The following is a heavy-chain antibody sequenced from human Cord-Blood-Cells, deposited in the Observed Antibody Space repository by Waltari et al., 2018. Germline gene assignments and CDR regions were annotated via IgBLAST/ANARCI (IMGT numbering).Heavy chain of an antibody. CDR1: GGSISSASYY. CDR2: IYTSGST. D-gene: IGHD2-2*01. Sequence: QVQLQESGPGLVKPSQTLSLTCTVSGGSISSASYYWRWIRQPAGKGLEWIGYIYTSGSTNYNPSLKSRVTISVDTSKNQFSLKLSSVTAADTAVYYCARSYCSSTSCSFDYWGQGTLVTVSS. V-gene: IGHV4-61*09. CDR3: ARSYCSSTSCSFDY. J-gene: IGHJ4*02.